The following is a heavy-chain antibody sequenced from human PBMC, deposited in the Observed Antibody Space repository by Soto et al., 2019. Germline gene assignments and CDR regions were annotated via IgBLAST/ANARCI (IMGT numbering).Heavy chain of an antibody. V-gene: IGHV5-51*01. D-gene: IGHD2-2*01. CDR3: ARLVGTLLGGYCASTSCSFDP. J-gene: IGHJ5*02. CDR1: GYSFTSYW. CDR2: IYPDDSDT. Sequence: PGESLKISCKGSGYSFTSYWIGWVRQMPGKGLEWMGIIYPDDSDTRYSPSFQGQVTISADKSISTAYLQWSSLKASDTAMYYCARLVGTLLGGYCASTSCSFDPWGQGTLVTVPS.